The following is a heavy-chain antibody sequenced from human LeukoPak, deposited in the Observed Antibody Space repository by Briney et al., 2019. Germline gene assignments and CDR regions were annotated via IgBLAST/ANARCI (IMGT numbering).Heavy chain of an antibody. CDR3: ARHRDGYLTLDY. D-gene: IGHD5-18*01. CDR2: IYYSGST. Sequence: PSETLSLTCTVSGGSISSYYWSWIRQPPGKGLEWIGYIYYSGSTNYNPSLKSRVTISVDTSKNQFSLKLSSVTAADTAVYYCARHRDGYLTLDYWGQGSLVTVSS. CDR1: GGSISSYY. J-gene: IGHJ4*02. V-gene: IGHV4-59*08.